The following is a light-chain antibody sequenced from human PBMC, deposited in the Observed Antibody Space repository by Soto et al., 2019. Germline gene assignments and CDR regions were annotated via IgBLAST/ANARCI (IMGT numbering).Light chain of an antibody. Sequence: QSALTQPASVSGSPGQSITISCTGTSSDVGSYNLVSWYQQHPGKAPKLMIYEVSKRPSGVSNRFSGSKSGNTASLTISGLPAEDEADYYCCPYAGSSPYVFGPGTKLPVL. CDR3: CPYAGSSPYV. CDR1: SSDVGSYNL. CDR2: EVS. J-gene: IGLJ1*01. V-gene: IGLV2-23*02.